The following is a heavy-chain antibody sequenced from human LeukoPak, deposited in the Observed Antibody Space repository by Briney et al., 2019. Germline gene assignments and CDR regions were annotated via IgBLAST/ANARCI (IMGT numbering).Heavy chain of an antibody. V-gene: IGHV3-23*01. J-gene: IGHJ4*02. Sequence: GGSLRLSCAASGFTFSSYAMSWVRQAPGKGLEWVSTISGSGAGTYYADSVKGRFTISRDNSKNTLYLQMNSLRAEDTAVYYCAKDRYSSGWYFDYWAREPWSPSPQ. CDR3: AKDRYSSGWYFDY. D-gene: IGHD6-19*01. CDR2: ISGSGAGT. CDR1: GFTFSSYA.